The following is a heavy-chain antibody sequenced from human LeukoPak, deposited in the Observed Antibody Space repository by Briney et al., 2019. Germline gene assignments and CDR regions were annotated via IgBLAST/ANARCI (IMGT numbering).Heavy chain of an antibody. D-gene: IGHD4-17*01. CDR2: ISYIGST. CDR1: DDSFSSHY. Sequence: SKTLSLTCAVSDDSFSSHYWTWIWQPPGKGLEWIGYISYIGSTNYNPSLKSRVTISIDTSKNQFSLKLTSVTAADTAVYYCARDLVTVTKGFDIWGQGTMVSVSS. CDR3: ARDLVTVTKGFDI. V-gene: IGHV4-59*11. J-gene: IGHJ3*02.